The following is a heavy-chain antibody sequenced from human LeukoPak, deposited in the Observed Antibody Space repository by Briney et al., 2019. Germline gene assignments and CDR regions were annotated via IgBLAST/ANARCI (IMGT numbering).Heavy chain of an antibody. J-gene: IGHJ3*02. D-gene: IGHD3-16*01. CDR3: ARLRLGVGSAFDI. CDR2: IYYSGST. V-gene: IGHV4-59*08. Sequence: SEALSLTCTVSGGSISSYYWSWIRRPPGKGLEWIGYIYYSGSTNYNPSLKSRVTISVDTSKNQFSLKLSSVTAADTAVYYCARLRLGVGSAFDIWGQGTMVTVSS. CDR1: GGSISSYY.